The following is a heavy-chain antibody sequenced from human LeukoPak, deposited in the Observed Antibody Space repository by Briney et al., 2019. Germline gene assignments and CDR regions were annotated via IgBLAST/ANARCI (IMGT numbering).Heavy chain of an antibody. V-gene: IGHV3-23*01. CDR3: AKDAEYFDILTGYYQGAFDY. CDR2: ISGSGGST. J-gene: IGHJ4*02. Sequence: GGSLRLSCAASGFTFSSYAMSWVRQAPGKGLEWVSAISGSGGSTYYADSVKGRFTISRDNSKNTLYLQIHSLRAEDTAVYYCAKDAEYFDILTGYYQGAFDYWGQGTLVTVSS. CDR1: GFTFSSYA. D-gene: IGHD3-9*01.